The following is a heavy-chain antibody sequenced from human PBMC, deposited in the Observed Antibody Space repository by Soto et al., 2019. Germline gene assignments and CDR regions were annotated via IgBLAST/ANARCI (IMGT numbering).Heavy chain of an antibody. D-gene: IGHD1-1*01. CDR3: VRGEPNWKRLNRYFDL. CDR2: IGTSGSGSGDST. V-gene: IGHV3-23*04. Sequence: EVQLVESGGDLVQPGGSLRLSCAASGFTFSDHAMSWVRQAPGKGPEWVSGIGTSGSGSGDSTYYAGSVKGRFTISRDNPKNTLYLQTNRLRAEDTAIYYCVRGEPNWKRLNRYFDLWGRGTLVIVSS. CDR1: GFTFSDHA. J-gene: IGHJ2*01.